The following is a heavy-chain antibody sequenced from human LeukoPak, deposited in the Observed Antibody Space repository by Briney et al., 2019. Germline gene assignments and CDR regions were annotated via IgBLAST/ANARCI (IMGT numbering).Heavy chain of an antibody. V-gene: IGHV4-39*07. D-gene: IGHD5-18*01. CDR1: GGSISSSTYY. J-gene: IGHJ4*02. Sequence: SEALSLTCTVSGGSISSSTYYGGWIRQPPGKGLEWIGSIFYSGNTYYNPSLKSRVTISIDTSKNQFSLKLSSVTAADTAVYYCARANGYGLLDCWGQGTLVTVSS. CDR2: IFYSGNT. CDR3: ARANGYGLLDC.